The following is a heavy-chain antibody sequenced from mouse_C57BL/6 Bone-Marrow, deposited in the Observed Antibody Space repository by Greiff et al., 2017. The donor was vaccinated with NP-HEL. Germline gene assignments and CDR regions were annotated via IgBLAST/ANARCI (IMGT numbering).Heavy chain of an antibody. CDR1: GFTFSNYW. J-gene: IGHJ4*01. D-gene: IGHD2-4*01. V-gene: IGHV6-3*01. Sequence: EVMLVESGGGLVQPGGSMKLSCVASGFTFSNYWMNWVRQSPEKGLEWVAQIRLKSDNYATHYAESVKGRFTISRDDSKSSVYLQMNNLRAEDTGIDYCTDYYYDDDADAMDYWGQGTSVTVSS. CDR3: TDYYYDDDADAMDY. CDR2: IRLKSDNYAT.